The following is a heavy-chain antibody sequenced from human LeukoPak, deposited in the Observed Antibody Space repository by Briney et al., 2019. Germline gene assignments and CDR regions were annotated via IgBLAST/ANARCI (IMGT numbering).Heavy chain of an antibody. Sequence: GRSLRLSCAASGFTFDDYAMHWVRHAPGKGLEWVSGISWNSGSIGYADSVKGRFTISRDNAKNSLYLQMNSLRAEDTALYYCAKDIYYDSSGYSLFDYWGQGTLVTVSS. V-gene: IGHV3-9*01. CDR2: ISWNSGSI. CDR3: AKDIYYDSSGYSLFDY. D-gene: IGHD3-22*01. CDR1: GFTFDDYA. J-gene: IGHJ4*02.